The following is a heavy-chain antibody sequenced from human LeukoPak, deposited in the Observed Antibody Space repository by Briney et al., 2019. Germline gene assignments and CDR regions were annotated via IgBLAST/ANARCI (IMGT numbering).Heavy chain of an antibody. J-gene: IGHJ4*02. CDR3: ATWPGGWYGEDS. CDR2: IYGGGST. Sequence: GGSLRLSCAASGFTVSSNYESWVRQAPGKGLEWVSVIYGGGSTYYADSVKGRFTISRDTSKNTVNLQMNSLRAEDTAVYYCATWPGGWYGEDSWGQGTLVTVSS. D-gene: IGHD6-19*01. CDR1: GFTVSSNY. V-gene: IGHV3-53*01.